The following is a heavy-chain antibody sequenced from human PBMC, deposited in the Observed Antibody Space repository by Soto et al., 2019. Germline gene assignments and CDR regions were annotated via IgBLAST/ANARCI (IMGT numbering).Heavy chain of an antibody. Sequence: QVQLQESGPGLVKPSETLSLTCTVSGGSISSYYWSWIRQPPGKGLEWIGYSYYSGSTNYNPSLXXXXXXXVDXXKNQXXXXXXXVXAADXAVXXXXTXYGWNFDYWGQGTLVTVSS. J-gene: IGHJ4*02. CDR3: XTXYGWNFDY. D-gene: IGHD6-19*01. V-gene: IGHV4-59*08. CDR2: SYYSGST. CDR1: GGSISSYY.